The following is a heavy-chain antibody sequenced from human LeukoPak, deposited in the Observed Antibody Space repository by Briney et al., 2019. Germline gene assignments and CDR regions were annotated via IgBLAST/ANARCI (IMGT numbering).Heavy chain of an antibody. CDR3: ARGPRAAADDY. CDR2: INAGNGNT. D-gene: IGHD6-13*01. Sequence: ASVNVSCKASVYTFINYAINWGRQARGQRAEWIGWINAGNGNTKYSQKFQGRVTINRDTSARTAYMELSSLTSEDTGIYYCARGPRAAADDYWGQGTLVTVPS. J-gene: IGHJ4*02. CDR1: VYTFINYA. V-gene: IGHV1-3*01.